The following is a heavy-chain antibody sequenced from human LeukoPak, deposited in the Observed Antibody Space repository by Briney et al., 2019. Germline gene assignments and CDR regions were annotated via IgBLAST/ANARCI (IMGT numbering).Heavy chain of an antibody. CDR2: IKQDGSEK. Sequence: PGGSLRLSCAASGFTFSSYGMHWVRQAPGKGLEWVANIKQDGSEKYYVDSVKGRFTISRDNAKNSLYLQMNSLRAEDTAVYYCARDQWLDAFDIWGQGTMVTVSS. CDR1: GFTFSSYG. CDR3: ARDQWLDAFDI. J-gene: IGHJ3*02. D-gene: IGHD6-19*01. V-gene: IGHV3-7*01.